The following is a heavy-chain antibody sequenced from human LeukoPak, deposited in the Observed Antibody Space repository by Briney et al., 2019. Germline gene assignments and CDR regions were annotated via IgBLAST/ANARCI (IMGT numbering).Heavy chain of an antibody. CDR3: ARGGIVGATTPDY. Sequence: PSETLSLTCTVSGYSISSGYYWGWIRQPPGKGLEWIGSIYHSGSTYYNPSLESRVTISVDTSKNQFSLKLSSVTAADTAVYYCARGGIVGATTPDYWGQGTLVTVSS. V-gene: IGHV4-38-2*02. CDR1: GYSISSGYY. CDR2: IYHSGST. D-gene: IGHD1-26*01. J-gene: IGHJ4*02.